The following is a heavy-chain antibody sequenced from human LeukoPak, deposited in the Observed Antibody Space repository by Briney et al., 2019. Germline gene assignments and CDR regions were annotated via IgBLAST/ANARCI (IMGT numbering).Heavy chain of an antibody. CDR1: GFTFSNYN. CDR2: ISSGTSTI. D-gene: IGHD2/OR15-2a*01. J-gene: IGHJ6*02. V-gene: IGHV3-48*04. CDR3: ARRIFSYNAMDV. Sequence: GGSLRLSCAASGFTFSNYNMNWVRQAPGKGLEWVSFISSGTSTIYYADSVKGRFTISRDNAKNSLYLQMNSLRAEDTAVYYCARRIFSYNAMDVWGRGTTVTVSS.